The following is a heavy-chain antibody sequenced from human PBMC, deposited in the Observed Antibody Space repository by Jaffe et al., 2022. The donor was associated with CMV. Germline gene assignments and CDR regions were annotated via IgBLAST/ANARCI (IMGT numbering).Heavy chain of an antibody. V-gene: IGHV1-2*02. CDR1: GYTFTGYY. CDR3: ARVSCSGGSCYSLWVGMDV. D-gene: IGHD2-15*01. CDR2: INPNSGGT. Sequence: QVQLVQSGAEVKKPGASVKVSCKASGYTFTGYYMHWVRQAPGQGLEWMGWINPNSGGTNYAQKFQGRVTMTRDTSISTAYMELSRLRSDDTAVYYCARVSCSGGSCYSLWVGMDVWGQGTTVTVSS. J-gene: IGHJ6*02.